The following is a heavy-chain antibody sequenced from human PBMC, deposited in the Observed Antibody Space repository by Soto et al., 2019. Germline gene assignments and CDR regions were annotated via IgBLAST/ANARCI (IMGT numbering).Heavy chain of an antibody. V-gene: IGHV3-48*02. J-gene: IGHJ4*02. Sequence: EVQFVESGGDLVQRGGSLRLSCVASGFTFSVYSMNWVRQAPGKGVEWFSYITSDTKTIKYADSVKGRFTISRDNAKNSVYLHRNSRRDEETAVYYCAGSVEGHFDYWGQGTVVTVSS. CDR2: ITSDTKTI. D-gene: IGHD6-19*01. CDR1: GFTFSVYS. CDR3: AGSVEGHFDY.